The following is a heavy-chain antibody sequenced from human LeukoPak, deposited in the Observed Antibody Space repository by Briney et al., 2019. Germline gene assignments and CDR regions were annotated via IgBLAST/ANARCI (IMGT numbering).Heavy chain of an antibody. J-gene: IGHJ4*02. CDR2: ISSSGNTK. D-gene: IGHD6-19*01. CDR1: GLTFSDYY. CDR3: ARDGGSAWFFRY. V-gene: IGHV3-11*04. Sequence: GGSLRLSCAASGLTFSDYYMSWIRQAPGKGLEWVSHISSSGNTKYYADSVKGRFTISRDNAKNSLYLQMNSLRAEDTAVYYCARDGGSAWFFRYWGQGTLVTVSS.